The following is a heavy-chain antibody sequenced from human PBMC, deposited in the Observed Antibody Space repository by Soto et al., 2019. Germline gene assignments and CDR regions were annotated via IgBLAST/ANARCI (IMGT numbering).Heavy chain of an antibody. CDR1: GFTFSNYG. CDR3: ARASRSSSNEPTIDY. J-gene: IGHJ4*02. Sequence: QVQLAESGGGVVQPGRSLRLSCAASGFTFSNYGMHWVRQAPGKGLEWVAVISYDGSNKYYEDSVKGRVTISRDNSKNTLSLQMNSLRPEDTAVYYCARASRSSSNEPTIDYWGQGTLVTVS. D-gene: IGHD6-13*01. CDR2: ISYDGSNK. V-gene: IGHV3-30*03.